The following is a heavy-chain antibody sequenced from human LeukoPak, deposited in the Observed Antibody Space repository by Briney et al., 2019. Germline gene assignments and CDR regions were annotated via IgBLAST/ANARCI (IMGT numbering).Heavy chain of an antibody. Sequence: SETLSLTCAVYGGSFSGYYWSWIRQPPGKGLEWIGEINHSGSTNYNPSLKSRVTISVDTSKNQFSLKLSSVTAADTAVYYCARRGSGSYYKTSDYWGQGTLVTVSS. V-gene: IGHV4-34*01. J-gene: IGHJ4*02. CDR1: GGSFSGYY. CDR2: INHSGST. CDR3: ARRGSGSYYKTSDY. D-gene: IGHD3-10*01.